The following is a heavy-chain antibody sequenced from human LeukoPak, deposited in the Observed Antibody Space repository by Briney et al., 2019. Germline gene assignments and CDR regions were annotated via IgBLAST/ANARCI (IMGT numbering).Heavy chain of an antibody. CDR3: ANSPSTPYSSYYMDV. CDR2: IQYDGSNK. V-gene: IGHV3-30*02. J-gene: IGHJ6*03. Sequence: GGSLRLSCAMSGFIFSTYGIHWVRQAPGKGLEWVTFIQYDGSNKYCADSVKGRFTISRDNSNKMVYLQMNSLRAEDTAVYYCANSPSTPYSSYYMDVWGKGTTVTVSS. D-gene: IGHD2/OR15-2a*01. CDR1: GFIFSTYG.